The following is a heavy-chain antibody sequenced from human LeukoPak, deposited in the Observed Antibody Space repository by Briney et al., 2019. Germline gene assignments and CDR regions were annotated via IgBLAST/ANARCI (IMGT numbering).Heavy chain of an antibody. CDR3: AKTYEWLAKWGYYYYYMDV. CDR2: IGTSTSYI. V-gene: IGHV3-21*01. D-gene: IGHD6-19*01. Sequence: GGSLRLSCAASGFTFSTYIMNWVRQTPGKGLEWVSSIGTSTSYIYYADSVKGRFTISRDNSKNTLYLQMNSLRAEDTAVYYCAKTYEWLAKWGYYYYYMDVWGKGTTVTISS. CDR1: GFTFSTYI. J-gene: IGHJ6*03.